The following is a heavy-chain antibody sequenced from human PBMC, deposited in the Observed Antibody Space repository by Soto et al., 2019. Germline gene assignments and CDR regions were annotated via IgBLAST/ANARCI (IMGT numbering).Heavy chain of an antibody. CDR3: ARFENYYMDV. Sequence: PSETMSLTCTVSGGSIRSRSYYWGWIRQPPGKGLEWIGSIYYSGSTYYNPSLKSRVTISVDTSKNQFSLKLSSVTAADTAVYYCARFENYYMDVWGKGTTVTVSS. CDR2: IYYSGST. CDR1: GGSIRSRSYY. J-gene: IGHJ6*03. V-gene: IGHV4-39*01.